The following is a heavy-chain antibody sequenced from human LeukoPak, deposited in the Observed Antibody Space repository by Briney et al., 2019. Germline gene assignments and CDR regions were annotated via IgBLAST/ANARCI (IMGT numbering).Heavy chain of an antibody. CDR1: GFTVSSKY. D-gene: IGHD3-10*01. CDR3: ARGLFASGSYYNFFDY. CDR2: IFNGGST. J-gene: IGHJ4*02. Sequence: QPGGSPRLSCAASGFTVSSKYMSWVRQAPGKGLEWVSVIFNGGSTYYADSVKGRFTISTDNSKNMLYLQMNSLRAEDTAVYYCARGLFASGSYYNFFDYWAQGTLVIVSS. V-gene: IGHV3-66*01.